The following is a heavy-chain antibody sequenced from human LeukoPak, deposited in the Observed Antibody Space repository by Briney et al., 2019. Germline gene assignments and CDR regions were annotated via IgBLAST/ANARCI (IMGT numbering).Heavy chain of an antibody. CDR3: ARHSDVIGAI. D-gene: IGHD3-10*01. Sequence: GESLKISCKASGYTFTHQWIGWVRQKSGSGLEWMGIICPRDSDTRYSPSFQGHVTISADTSINTAYLEWSRLEASDTAIYYCARHSDVIGAIWGRGTLVTVSS. V-gene: IGHV5-51*01. CDR2: ICPRDSDT. CDR1: GYTFTHQW. J-gene: IGHJ4*02.